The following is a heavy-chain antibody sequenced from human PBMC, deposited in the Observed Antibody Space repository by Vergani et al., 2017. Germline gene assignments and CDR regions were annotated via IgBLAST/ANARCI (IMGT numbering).Heavy chain of an antibody. J-gene: IGHJ4*02. CDR3: ATIGYRRWGYYFDY. Sequence: QVQLQESVPGLVKPPGTLSLTCAVSGDSISSNNCWTWVRQPPGQGLEWIGEICHTEDTKYSPPLKSRVTVSVDDSRNLFSLRLKSVTAADTAVYCCATIGYRRWGYYFDYWGQGILVTVSS. V-gene: IGHV4-4*01. CDR2: ICHTEDT. CDR1: GDSISSNNC. D-gene: IGHD2-2*02.